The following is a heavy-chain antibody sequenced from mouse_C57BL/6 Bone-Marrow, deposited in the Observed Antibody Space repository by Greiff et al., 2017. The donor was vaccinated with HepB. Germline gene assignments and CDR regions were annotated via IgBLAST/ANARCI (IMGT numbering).Heavy chain of an antibody. J-gene: IGHJ1*03. Sequence: EVQGVESGGDLVKPGGSLKLSCAASGFTFSSYGMSWVRQTPDKRLEWVATISSGGSYTYSPDSVKGRFTISRDNAKNTLYLQVSRLKSEDTAMYYCARHLYYYGSSPYWYFDVWGTGTTVTVSS. CDR3: ARHLYYYGSSPYWYFDV. D-gene: IGHD1-1*01. CDR1: GFTFSSYG. CDR2: ISSGGSYT. V-gene: IGHV5-6*01.